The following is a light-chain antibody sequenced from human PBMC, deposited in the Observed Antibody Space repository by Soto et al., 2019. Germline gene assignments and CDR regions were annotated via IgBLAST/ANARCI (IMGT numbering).Light chain of an antibody. CDR3: TSYVGNDNWV. J-gene: IGLJ3*02. V-gene: IGLV2-8*01. CDR2: EVT. Sequence: QSALTQPPSASGSPGQSVTISCTGTSSDVGAYKYVSWYQQYPGKAPKLMIYEVTKRPSGVPDRFSCSKSGNTASLTVSGLQAEDEADYYCTSYVGNDNWVFGGGTKVTVL. CDR1: SSDVGAYKY.